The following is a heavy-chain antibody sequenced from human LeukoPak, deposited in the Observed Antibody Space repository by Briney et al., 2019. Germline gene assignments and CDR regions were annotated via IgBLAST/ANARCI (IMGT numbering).Heavy chain of an antibody. CDR3: ARQYYYGSGRQSNAFDI. Sequence: SVKVSCKASGGTFSSYAISWVRQAPGQGLEWMGGIIPIFGTANYAQKFQGRVTITADKSTSTAYMELSSLRSEDTAVYYCARQYYYGSGRQSNAFDIWGQGTMVTVSS. D-gene: IGHD3-10*01. J-gene: IGHJ3*02. CDR2: IIPIFGTA. V-gene: IGHV1-69*06. CDR1: GGTFSSYA.